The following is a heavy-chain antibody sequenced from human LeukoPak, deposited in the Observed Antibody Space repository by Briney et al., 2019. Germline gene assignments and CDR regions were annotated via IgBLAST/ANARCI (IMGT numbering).Heavy chain of an antibody. D-gene: IGHD6-13*01. J-gene: IGHJ4*02. Sequence: PSETLSLTCAVYGGSFSGYYWSWIRQPPGKGLEWIGEINHSGSTNYNPSLKSRVTISVDRSKNQFSLKLSSVTAADTAVYYCARAPYSSSFFDYWGQGTLVTVSS. CDR1: GGSFSGYY. CDR3: ARAPYSSSFFDY. V-gene: IGHV4-34*01. CDR2: INHSGST.